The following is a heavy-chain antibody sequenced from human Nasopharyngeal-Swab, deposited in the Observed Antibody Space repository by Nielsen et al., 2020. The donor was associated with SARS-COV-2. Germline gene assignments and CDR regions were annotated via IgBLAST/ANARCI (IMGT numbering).Heavy chain of an antibody. J-gene: IGHJ3*02. D-gene: IGHD6-19*01. V-gene: IGHV3-23*01. CDR3: AKDRKQWLVTRSAFDI. Sequence: WIRQPPGKGLEWVSAISGSGGSTYYADSVKGRFTISRDNSKNTLYLQMNSLRAEDTAVYYCAKDRKQWLVTRSAFDIWGQGTVVTVSS. CDR2: ISGSGGST.